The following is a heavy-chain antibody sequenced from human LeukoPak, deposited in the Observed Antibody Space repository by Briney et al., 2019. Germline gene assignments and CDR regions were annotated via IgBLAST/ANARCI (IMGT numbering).Heavy chain of an antibody. J-gene: IGHJ4*02. CDR2: IFPLASDT. CDR3: ARRSRDGYNLIDY. D-gene: IGHD5-24*01. Sequence: IIFPLASDTKSIPSFQGQVTISVDKSISTAYLQWNSLKASDTAIYYCARRSRDGYNLIDYWGQGTLVTVSS. V-gene: IGHV5-51*01.